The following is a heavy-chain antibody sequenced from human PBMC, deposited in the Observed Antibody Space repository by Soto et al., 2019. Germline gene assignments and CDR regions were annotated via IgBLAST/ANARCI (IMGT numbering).Heavy chain of an antibody. D-gene: IGHD3-10*01. CDR3: ARDLRVSGYYYYGMDV. J-gene: IGHJ6*02. CDR1: GFTFSSYS. CDR2: ISSSSSYI. V-gene: IGHV3-21*01. Sequence: GGSLRLSCAASGFTFSSYSMNWVRQAPGKGLEWVSSISSSSSYIYYADSVKGRFTISRDNAKNSLYLQMNSLRAEDTAVYYCARDLRVSGYYYYGMDVWGQGTTVTVSS.